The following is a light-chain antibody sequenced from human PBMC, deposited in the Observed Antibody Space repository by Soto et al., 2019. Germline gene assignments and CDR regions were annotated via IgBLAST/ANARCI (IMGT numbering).Light chain of an antibody. CDR1: QSVSSSY. V-gene: IGKV3-20*01. Sequence: EIVLTQSPGTLSLSPGERATLSCRASQSVSSSYLAWYQQKPGQAPRLLIYGASSRATGIPERFSGSGSGTDFTLTISTLEHEDFAEYYCQQYGSTPLTFGGGTKVEIK. CDR3: QQYGSTPLT. J-gene: IGKJ4*01. CDR2: GAS.